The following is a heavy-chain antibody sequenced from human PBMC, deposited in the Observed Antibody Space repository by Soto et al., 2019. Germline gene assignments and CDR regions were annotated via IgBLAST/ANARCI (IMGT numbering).Heavy chain of an antibody. Sequence: GASVKVSCKASGGTFSSYAISWVRQAPGQGLEWMGGIIPIFGTANYAQKFQGRVTITADESTSTAYMELSSLRSEDTAVYYCASPSGSYSEGYYYGMDVWGQGTTVTVSS. CDR2: IIPIFGTA. V-gene: IGHV1-69*13. CDR1: GGTFSSYA. D-gene: IGHD1-26*01. J-gene: IGHJ6*02. CDR3: ASPSGSYSEGYYYGMDV.